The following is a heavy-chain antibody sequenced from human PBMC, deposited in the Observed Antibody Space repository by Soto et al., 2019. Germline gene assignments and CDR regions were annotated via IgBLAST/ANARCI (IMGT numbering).Heavy chain of an antibody. V-gene: IGHV1-2*04. CDR3: LIQRRGVVY. CDR2: INTKNPGT. Sequence: ASVKVSCKASGYSFTGNSMHWVRKAPGQGLQSTGWINTKNPGTHSAPRFRGWVNMTRDTSVSQAYIDLNRLKSEHTAVYYCLIQRRGVVYWGQGTLVTV. J-gene: IGHJ4*02. CDR1: GYSFTGNS.